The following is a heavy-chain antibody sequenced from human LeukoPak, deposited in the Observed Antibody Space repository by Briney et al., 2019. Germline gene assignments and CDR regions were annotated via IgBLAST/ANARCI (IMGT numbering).Heavy chain of an antibody. V-gene: IGHV3-30*03. CDR2: ISYDGSNK. CDR1: GFTFSSYG. CDR3: APRLDDYCGGDCYSGY. J-gene: IGHJ4*02. Sequence: GRSLRLSCAASGFTFSSYGMHWVRQAPGKGLEWVAVISYDGSNKYYADSVKGRFTISRDNSKNTLYLQMNSLRAEDTAVYYCAPRLDDYCGGDCYSGYWGQGTLVTVSS. D-gene: IGHD2-21*02.